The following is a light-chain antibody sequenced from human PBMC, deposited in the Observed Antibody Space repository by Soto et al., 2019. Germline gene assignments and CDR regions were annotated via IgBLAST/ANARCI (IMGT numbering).Light chain of an antibody. Sequence: QSALTQPASVSGSPGQSITISCAGTSSDVGGYNFVSWYQHHPGKVPKLMIYDVSNLPSGVSNRFSGSKSGNTASLTISGLQAEDEADYYCSTYTSSSTLVFGGGTKLTVL. CDR1: SSDVGGYNF. CDR2: DVS. V-gene: IGLV2-14*03. CDR3: STYTSSSTLV. J-gene: IGLJ2*01.